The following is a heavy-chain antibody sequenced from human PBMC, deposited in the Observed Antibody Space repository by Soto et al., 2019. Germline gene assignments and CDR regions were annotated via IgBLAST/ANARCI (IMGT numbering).Heavy chain of an antibody. CDR3: ARRGSGTYNFDY. D-gene: IGHD3-10*01. J-gene: IGHJ4*02. CDR2: IWSDGSEQ. CDR1: GFTFSNNG. V-gene: IGHV3-33*01. Sequence: QVQLVESGGGVVQPGRSLRLSCAASGFTFSNNGMHWVRQAPGKGLEWVAIIWSDGSEQYYADSVKGRFTISRDNSKNTLYLQMNSRRSEDTAVYSCARRGSGTYNFDYWGQGVLVTVSS.